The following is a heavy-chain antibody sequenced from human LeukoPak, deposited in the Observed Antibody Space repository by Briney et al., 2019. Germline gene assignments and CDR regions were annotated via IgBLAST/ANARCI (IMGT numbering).Heavy chain of an antibody. CDR1: GYNFNSYY. Sequence: ASVKVSCKASGYNFNSYYMHWVRQAPGQGLEWMGIINPSGGGTNYAQRFQGRVTMTRDTSTSTVYMELSSLRSEDTAVYHCAREHSTAYPFAYWGQGTLVTVYS. D-gene: IGHD2/OR15-2a*01. CDR2: INPSGGGT. V-gene: IGHV1-46*02. CDR3: AREHSTAYPFAY. J-gene: IGHJ4*02.